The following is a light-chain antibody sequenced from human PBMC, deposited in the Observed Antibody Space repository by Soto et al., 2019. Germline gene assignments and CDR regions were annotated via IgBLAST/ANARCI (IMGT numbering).Light chain of an antibody. Sequence: DIVLTQSPGTLSLSPGERATLSCRASQSVSSSYLAWYQQKPGQAPRLLIYGASSRATGIPDRFSGSGSGTDFTLTISRLEPEDFAVYYCQQYGSSPATFGQGTMVDI. V-gene: IGKV3-20*01. CDR2: GAS. CDR3: QQYGSSPAT. CDR1: QSVSSSY. J-gene: IGKJ1*01.